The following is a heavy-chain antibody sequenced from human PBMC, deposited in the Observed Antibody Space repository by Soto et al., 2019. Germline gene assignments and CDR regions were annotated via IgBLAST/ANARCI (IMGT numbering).Heavy chain of an antibody. CDR3: ARLYGLDAFDI. V-gene: IGHV4-61*05. J-gene: IGHJ3*02. CDR2: IYYSGST. D-gene: IGHD3-16*02. CDR1: GGSISSSSYY. Sequence: SETLSLTCTVSGGSISSSSYYWGWIRQPPGKGLEWIGYIYYSGSTNYNPSLKSRVTISVDTSKDQFSLKLSSVTAADTAVYYCARLYGLDAFDIWGQGTMVTVSS.